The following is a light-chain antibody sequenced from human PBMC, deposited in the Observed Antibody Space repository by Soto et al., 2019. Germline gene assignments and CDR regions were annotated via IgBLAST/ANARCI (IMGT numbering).Light chain of an antibody. CDR3: QQFNKCLYI. V-gene: IGKV1D-13*01. CDR1: PGVSSS. Sequence: ATQLTQSPSSLSASVGDRVSITCRANPGVSSSFAWYQQKPGKPPKLLIYAASTLESGVPSRFSGSGYDTDFTLTISSLQPEDFATYYCQQFNKCLYIFGQGTKVDIK. CDR2: AAS. J-gene: IGKJ2*01.